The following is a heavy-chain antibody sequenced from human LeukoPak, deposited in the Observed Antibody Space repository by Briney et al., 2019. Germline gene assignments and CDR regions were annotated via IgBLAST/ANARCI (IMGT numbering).Heavy chain of an antibody. Sequence: QPGGSLRLSCAASGFTFSSYGMHWVRQAPGKGLEWVAFIRYDGSNKYYADSVKGRFTISRDNSKNTLYLQMNSLRAGDTAVYYCAKPVARTSYGYSGTDYWGQGTLVTVSS. CDR3: AKPVARTSYGYSGTDY. CDR1: GFTFSSYG. V-gene: IGHV3-30*02. J-gene: IGHJ4*02. CDR2: IRYDGSNK. D-gene: IGHD5-18*01.